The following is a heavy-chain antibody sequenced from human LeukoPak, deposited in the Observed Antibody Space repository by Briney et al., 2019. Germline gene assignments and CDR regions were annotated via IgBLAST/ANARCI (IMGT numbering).Heavy chain of an antibody. Sequence: PGGSLRLSCTPSGFPFSSYWMLWVRQAPGKGLVWVSRISGDGNVTTHADSVKGRFTISRDNTKNILYLQMDNLRAEDTATYYCARSQFDYWGQGTLVTVSS. CDR1: GFPFSSYW. CDR3: ARSQFDY. J-gene: IGHJ4*02. CDR2: ISGDGNVT. V-gene: IGHV3-74*03.